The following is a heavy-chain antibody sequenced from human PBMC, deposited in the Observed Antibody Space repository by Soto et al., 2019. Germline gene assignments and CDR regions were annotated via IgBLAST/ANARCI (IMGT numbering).Heavy chain of an antibody. D-gene: IGHD2-2*01. V-gene: IGHV1-69*01. J-gene: IGHJ6*02. Sequence: QVQLVQSGAEVQKPGSSVKVSCKASGGTFSSYAISWVRQAPGQGFEWMGGIIPMSGTANYAQKFKGRVTITADESTSTASMELSSMRSEDTAVYYCARSQGGSTSLEISYYYYYGMDVWGQGTTVTVSS. CDR2: IIPMSGTA. CDR1: GGTFSSYA. CDR3: ARSQGGSTSLEISYYYYYGMDV.